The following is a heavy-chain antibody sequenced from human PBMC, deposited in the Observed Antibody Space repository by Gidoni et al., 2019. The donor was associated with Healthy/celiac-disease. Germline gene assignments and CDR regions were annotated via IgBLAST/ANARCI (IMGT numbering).Heavy chain of an antibody. V-gene: IGHV3-23*01. CDR1: GFPFSSYA. Sequence: ELQLLESGGGLVQPGGSLRLSCAASGFPFSSYAMSWVRQAPGKGLEWVSAIRGSGGSTYYADSVKGRFTISIDNSKNTLYLQMNSLRAEDTAVYYCAKGHDSSGWYGSDYWGQGTLVTVSS. J-gene: IGHJ4*02. CDR2: IRGSGGST. D-gene: IGHD6-19*01. CDR3: AKGHDSSGWYGSDY.